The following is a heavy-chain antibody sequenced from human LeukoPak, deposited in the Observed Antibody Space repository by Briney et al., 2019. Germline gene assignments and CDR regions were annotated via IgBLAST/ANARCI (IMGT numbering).Heavy chain of an antibody. Sequence: KPSETLSLTCTVSGGSISSYYWSWIRQPPGKGLEWIGYIYYSGSTNYNPSLRSRVTISVDTSKNQFSLKLSSVTAADTAVYYCARSNWFDPWGQGTLVTVSS. CDR2: IYYSGST. CDR1: GGSISSYY. J-gene: IGHJ5*02. CDR3: ARSNWFDP. V-gene: IGHV4-59*01.